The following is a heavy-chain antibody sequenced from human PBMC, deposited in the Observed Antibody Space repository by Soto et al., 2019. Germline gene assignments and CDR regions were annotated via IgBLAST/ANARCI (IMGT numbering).Heavy chain of an antibody. V-gene: IGHV3-15*07. CDR2: IKSKTDGGTT. CDR3: TTLWELLHQDAFDI. Sequence: GVLRLSCAASGFTFSNAWMNWVRQAPGKGLEWVGRIKSKTDGGTTDYAAPVKGRFTISRDDSKNTLYLQMNSLKTEDTAVYYCTTLWELLHQDAFDIWGQGTMVTVSS. CDR1: GFTFSNAW. J-gene: IGHJ3*02. D-gene: IGHD1-26*01.